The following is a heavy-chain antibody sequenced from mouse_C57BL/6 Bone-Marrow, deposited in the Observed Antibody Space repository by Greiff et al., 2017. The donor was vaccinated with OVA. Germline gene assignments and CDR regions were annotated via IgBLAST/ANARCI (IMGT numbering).Heavy chain of an antibody. J-gene: IGHJ2*01. CDR1: GYTFTSYW. CDR2: IHPNSGST. V-gene: IGHV1-64*01. D-gene: IGHD1-1*01. Sequence: QVQLQQPGAELVKPGASVKLSCKASGYTFTSYWMHWVKQRPGQGLEWIGMIHPNSGSTNYNEKFKSKATLTVDNSSSTAYMQLSSLTSEDSAVYYCAREDYYGSSYGDYWGQGTTLTVSS. CDR3: AREDYYGSSYGDY.